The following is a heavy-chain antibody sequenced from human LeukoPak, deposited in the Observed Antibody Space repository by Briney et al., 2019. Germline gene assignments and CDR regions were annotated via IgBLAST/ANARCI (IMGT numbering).Heavy chain of an antibody. CDR3: AKGAGELLEYYYYYYYMDV. V-gene: IGHV3-21*01. CDR2: VSILSNDI. J-gene: IGHJ6*03. Sequence: PAESLCLSCTVSGFPFSSYAMYWVCHGPGKGMEWVSFVSILSNDIYYADSVKGRFTISRDNSKNTLYLQMNSLRAEDAAVYYCAKGAGELLEYYYYYYYMDVWGKGTTVTVSS. CDR1: GFPFSSYA. D-gene: IGHD1-26*01.